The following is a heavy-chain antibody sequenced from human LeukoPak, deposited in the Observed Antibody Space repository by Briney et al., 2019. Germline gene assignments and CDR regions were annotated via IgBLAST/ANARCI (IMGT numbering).Heavy chain of an antibody. Sequence: EGSLRLSCAASGFTFSSYWMYWVRQPPGKGLVWVSRINSDGTSTSYADSVKGRFTISRDNAKNTLSLQMNSLRAEDTAVYYCARDFYYAAPWGQGTLVTVSS. D-gene: IGHD3-10*01. CDR3: ARDFYYAAP. V-gene: IGHV3-74*01. CDR1: GFTFSSYW. J-gene: IGHJ5*02. CDR2: INSDGTST.